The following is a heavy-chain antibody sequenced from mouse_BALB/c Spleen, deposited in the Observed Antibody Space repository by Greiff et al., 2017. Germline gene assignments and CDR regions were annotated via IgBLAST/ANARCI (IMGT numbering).Heavy chain of an antibody. V-gene: IGHV5-17*02. D-gene: IGHD2-3*01. CDR3: ARYDPYYYAMDY. CDR1: GFTFSSFG. CDR2: ISSGSSTI. Sequence: EVQLVESGGGLVQPGGSRKLSCAASGFTFSSFGMHWVRQAPEKGLEWVAYISSGSSTIYYADTVKGRFTISRDNPKNTLFLQMTSLRSEDTAMYYCARYDPYYYAMDYWGQGTSVTVSS. J-gene: IGHJ4*01.